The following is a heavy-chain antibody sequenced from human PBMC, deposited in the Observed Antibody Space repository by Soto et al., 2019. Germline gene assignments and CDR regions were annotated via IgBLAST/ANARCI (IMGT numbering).Heavy chain of an antibody. CDR3: AKSFWSGPIPLYYMDV. V-gene: IGHV3-23*01. J-gene: IGHJ6*03. D-gene: IGHD3-3*01. CDR1: GFTFSSYA. Sequence: PGGSLRLSCAASGFTFSSYAMSWVRQAPGKGLEWVSAISGSGGSTYYADSVKGRFTISRDNSKNTLYLQMNSLRAEDTAVYYCAKSFWSGPIPLYYMDVWGKGTTVTAP. CDR2: ISGSGGST.